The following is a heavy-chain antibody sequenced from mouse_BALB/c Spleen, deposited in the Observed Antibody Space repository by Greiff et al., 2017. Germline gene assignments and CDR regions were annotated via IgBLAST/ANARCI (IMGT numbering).Heavy chain of an antibody. Sequence: DVKLVESGGGLVKPGGSLKLSCAASGFAFSSYDMSWVRQTPEKRLEWVAYISSGGGSTYYPDTVKGRFTISRDNAKNTLYLQMSSLKSVDTAMYYCARDQSGYGNYAMDYGGQGTSVTVSS. CDR2: ISSGGGST. V-gene: IGHV5-12-1*01. CDR3: ARDQSGYGNYAMDY. J-gene: IGHJ4*01. CDR1: GFAFSSYD. D-gene: IGHD2-10*02.